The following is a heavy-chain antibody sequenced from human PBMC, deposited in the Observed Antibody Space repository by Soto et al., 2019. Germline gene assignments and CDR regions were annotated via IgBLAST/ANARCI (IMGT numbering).Heavy chain of an antibody. CDR2: IDPSGSYT. J-gene: IGHJ6*02. D-gene: IGHD2-8*01. CDR1: GYSFTTYW. V-gene: IGHV5-10-1*01. Sequence: GESLKISCKGSGYSFTTYWISWVRQMPGKGLQWMGRIDPSGSYTTYSPPFQGHVSISVDKSISTAYLQWSSLKASDTAIYYCASRPYATYNYSGMDVWGQGTTVTVSS. CDR3: ASRPYATYNYSGMDV.